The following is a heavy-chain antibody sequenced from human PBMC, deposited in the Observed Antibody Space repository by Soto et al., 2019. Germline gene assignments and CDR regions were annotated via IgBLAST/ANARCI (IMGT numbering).Heavy chain of an antibody. V-gene: IGHV1-69*13. CDR1: GGTFSSYA. CDR2: IIPIFGTA. D-gene: IGHD3-3*01. Sequence: ASVKVSCKASGGTFSSYAISWVRQAPGQGLEWMGGIIPIFGTANYAQKFQGRVTITADESTSTAYMELSSLRSEDTAVYYCASRITIFGVVPYGMDVWGQGTTVTVSS. CDR3: ASRITIFGVVPYGMDV. J-gene: IGHJ6*02.